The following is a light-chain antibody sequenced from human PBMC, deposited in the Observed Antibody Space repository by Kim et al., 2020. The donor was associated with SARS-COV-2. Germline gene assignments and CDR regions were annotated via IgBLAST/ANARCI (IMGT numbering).Light chain of an antibody. CDR1: QDIASG. J-gene: IGKJ4*01. V-gene: IGKV1D-13*01. CDR2: DAS. Sequence: AIQLTQSPSSLSASVGDRVTITCRASQDIASGLAWYQQKPGKTPKLLLFDASRLQSGVPSRFSGSGSGTDFTLTISSLQPEDFATYYCQKINKSLFPFGGGTKVDFK. CDR3: QKINKSLFP.